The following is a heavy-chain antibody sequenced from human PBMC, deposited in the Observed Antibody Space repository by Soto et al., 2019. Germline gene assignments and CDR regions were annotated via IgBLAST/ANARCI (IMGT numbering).Heavy chain of an antibody. J-gene: IGHJ4*02. V-gene: IGHV1-46*01. CDR1: GFTFSSYA. D-gene: IGHD2-21*02. CDR3: AAKTALDY. Sequence: GGSLRLSCAASGFTFSSYAMSWVRQAPGQGLEWMGIINPTGGRTDYAQNFQGRVTMTTDTSTSTVYMELNSLRSEDTAVYYCAAKTALDYWGQGTLVTVSS. CDR2: INPTGGRT.